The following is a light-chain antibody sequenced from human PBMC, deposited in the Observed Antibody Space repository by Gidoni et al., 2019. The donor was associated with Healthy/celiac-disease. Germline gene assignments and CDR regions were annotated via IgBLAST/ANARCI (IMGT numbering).Light chain of an antibody. V-gene: IGKV3D-20*01. CDR2: VAS. CDR3: QQYGSSRIT. J-gene: IGKJ5*01. CDR1: QSVSSSY. Sequence: ELVLTQSPATLSLSPGERATLACGASQSVSSSYLAWYQQKPGPAPRLLLYVASIRATGIPYRFSGSGSGTDFTLTISRLEPEDFAVYYCQQYGSSRITFGQGTRLEIK.